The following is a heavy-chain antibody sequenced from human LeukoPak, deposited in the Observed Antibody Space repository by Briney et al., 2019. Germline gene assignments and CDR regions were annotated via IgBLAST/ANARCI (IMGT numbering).Heavy chain of an antibody. CDR3: ATGDFWSGYFPTDY. CDR2: FDPEDGET. D-gene: IGHD3-3*01. CDR1: GYTLTELS. J-gene: IGHJ4*02. Sequence: ASVKVSCKVSGYTLTELSMHWVRQAPGKGLEWMGGFDPEDGETIYAQKFQGRVTMTEDTSTDTAYMGLSSLRSEGTAVYYCATGDFWSGYFPTDYWGQGTLVTVSS. V-gene: IGHV1-24*01.